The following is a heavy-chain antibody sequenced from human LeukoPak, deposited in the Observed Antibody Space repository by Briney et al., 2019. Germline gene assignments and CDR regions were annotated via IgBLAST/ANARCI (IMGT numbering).Heavy chain of an antibody. J-gene: IGHJ4*02. CDR3: AKELSYSSSWNEDPALDY. CDR1: GFTFSSYD. CDR2: IRYDGSNK. Sequence: GGSLRLSCAASGFTFSSYDMHWGRQAPGKGLEWVAFIRYDGSNKYYADSVKGRFTISRDNSKNTLYLQMNSLRAEDTAVYYCAKELSYSSSWNEDPALDYWGQGTLVTVSS. V-gene: IGHV3-30*02. D-gene: IGHD6-13*01.